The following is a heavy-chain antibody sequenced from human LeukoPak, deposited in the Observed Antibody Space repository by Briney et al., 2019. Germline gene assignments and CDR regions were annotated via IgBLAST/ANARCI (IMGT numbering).Heavy chain of an antibody. CDR3: ARDPQLLVRGPFDF. Sequence: ASVKVSCKASGYTFTGYYIHWVRQAPGQGLEWMGWINPNSGGTNYAQNFQGRVTMTGDMSITTAYMELTRLRSDDAAVYSCARDPQLLVRGPFDFWGQGTLVTVSS. D-gene: IGHD6-13*01. CDR2: INPNSGGT. V-gene: IGHV1-2*02. J-gene: IGHJ4*02. CDR1: GYTFTGYY.